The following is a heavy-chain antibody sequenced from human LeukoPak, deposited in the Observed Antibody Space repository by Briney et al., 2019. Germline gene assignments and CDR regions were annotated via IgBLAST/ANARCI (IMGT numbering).Heavy chain of an antibody. J-gene: IGHJ4*02. CDR3: AKDIGGGYYGSDAFDY. V-gene: IGHV3-9*01. CDR2: ISWNGGSI. CDR1: GFTFDDYA. D-gene: IGHD3-10*01. Sequence: GGSLRLSCAASGFTFDDYAMHWVRQAPGKGLEWVSGISWNGGSIGHADSVKGRFTISRDNAKNSLYLQMNSLRAEDTALYYCAKDIGGGYYGSDAFDYWGQGTLVTVSS.